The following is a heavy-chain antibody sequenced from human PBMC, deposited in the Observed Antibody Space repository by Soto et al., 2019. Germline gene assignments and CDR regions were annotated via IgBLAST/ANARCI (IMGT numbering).Heavy chain of an antibody. J-gene: IGHJ3*02. D-gene: IGHD3-22*01. CDR3: ARGYYDSSGYYYLVSPDGALDI. CDR1: GYTFTGYY. CDR2: INPNSGGT. Sequence: ASVKVSCKASGYTFTGYYMHWVRQAPGQGLEWMGWINPNSGGTNYAQKFQGRVTMTRDTSISTAYMELSRLRSDDTAVYYCARGYYDSSGYYYLVSPDGALDIWGQGTMVTVS. V-gene: IGHV1-2*02.